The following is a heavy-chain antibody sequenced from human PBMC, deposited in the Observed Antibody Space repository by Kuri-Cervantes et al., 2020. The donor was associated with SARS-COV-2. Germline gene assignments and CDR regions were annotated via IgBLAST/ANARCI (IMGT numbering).Heavy chain of an antibody. D-gene: IGHD4/OR15-4a*01. CDR1: GFIFSDYA. J-gene: IGHJ4*02. V-gene: IGHV3-30*04. CDR3: ARLLGDYGSSSYDVQHYLDY. Sequence: GESLKISCEASGFIFSDYAIDWVRQAPGKGLEWVAIISYDGRNTKFADSVKGRFTISKDISKNTLYLEMNSLRVEDTAVYYCARLLGDYGSSSYDVQHYLDYWGQGTLVTVSS. CDR2: ISYDGRNT.